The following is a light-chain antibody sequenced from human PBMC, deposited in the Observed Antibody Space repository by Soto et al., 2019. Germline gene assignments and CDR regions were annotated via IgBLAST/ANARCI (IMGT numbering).Light chain of an antibody. J-gene: IGKJ1*01. CDR1: QGINSR. V-gene: IGKV1-12*01. CDR3: QQANSFPWT. Sequence: DLQMTQSPSSVSASVGDRVTISCRASQGINSRLAWYQQKPGKAPKVLIYAASSLQGGVPSRFSGSGSGTDFTLTISSLQPEDFATYYCQQANSFPWTFGQGTKVEIK. CDR2: AAS.